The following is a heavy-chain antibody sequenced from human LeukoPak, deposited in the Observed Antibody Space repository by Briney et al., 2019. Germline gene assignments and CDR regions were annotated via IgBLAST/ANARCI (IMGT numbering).Heavy chain of an antibody. CDR1: GFTFSSYS. V-gene: IGHV3-48*01. Sequence: GGSLRLSCAASGFTFSSYSMNWVRQAPGKGLEWVSYISSSSSTIYYADSVKGRFTISRDNAKNSLYLQMNSLRAEDTAVYYCARDLGSSDIWGQGTMVTVSS. CDR2: ISSSSSTI. CDR3: ARDLGSSDI. J-gene: IGHJ3*02. D-gene: IGHD6-6*01.